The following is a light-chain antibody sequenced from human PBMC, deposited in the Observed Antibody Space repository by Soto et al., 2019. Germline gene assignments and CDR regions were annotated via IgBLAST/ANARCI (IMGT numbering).Light chain of an antibody. V-gene: IGKV1-33*01. CDR1: QDIDNS. CDR3: QQYDDLPFT. J-gene: IGKJ3*01. CDR2: DAS. Sequence: DIQMTQSPSSLSASVGDRVTITCQASQDIDNSLNWYQQKPGKAPKLLIYDASNLEIGVPSRFSGSGSGTDFSFTLIGLQPEDIATYYCQQYDDLPFTFGPGTKVDFK.